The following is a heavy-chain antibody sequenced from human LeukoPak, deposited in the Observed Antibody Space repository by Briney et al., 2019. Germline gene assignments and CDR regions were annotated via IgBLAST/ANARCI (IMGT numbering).Heavy chain of an antibody. J-gene: IGHJ4*02. CDR1: GFTVSSNY. D-gene: IGHD6-13*01. Sequence: GGSLRLSCAVSGFTVSSNYMSWVRQAPGKGLEWVAVISYDGSNKYYADSVKGRFTISRDNSKNTLYLQMNSLRAEDTTVYYCARAEPRGSVWYPYWGQGTLVTVSS. CDR2: ISYDGSNK. CDR3: ARAEPRGSVWYPY. V-gene: IGHV3-30*03.